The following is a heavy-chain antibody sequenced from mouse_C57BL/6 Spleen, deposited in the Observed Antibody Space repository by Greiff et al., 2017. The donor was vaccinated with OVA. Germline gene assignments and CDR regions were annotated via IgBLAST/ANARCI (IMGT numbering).Heavy chain of an antibody. CDR2: ISYDGSN. CDR3: ARDGSSHYFDY. J-gene: IGHJ2*01. D-gene: IGHD1-1*01. V-gene: IGHV3-6*01. CDR1: GYSITSGYY. Sequence: EVHLVESGPGLVKPSQSLSLTCSVTGYSITSGYYWNWIRQFPGNKLEWMGYISYDGSNNYNPSLKNRISITRDTSKNQFFLKLNSVTTEDTATYYCARDGSSHYFDYWGQGTTLTVSS.